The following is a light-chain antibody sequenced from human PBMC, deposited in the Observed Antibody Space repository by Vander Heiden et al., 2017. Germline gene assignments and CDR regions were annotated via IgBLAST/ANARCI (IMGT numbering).Light chain of an antibody. V-gene: IGLV1-40*01. CDR3: QSFDSCLTSPL. CDR2: GNT. Sequence: SVLSQPPPLSGAPGQSVTISCTGSRSDIGAGYDVYWYQHRPGAAPRVLIYGNTNRPSGVPDRFSGSQSGTSASLAITGLQAEDEADYYCQSFDSCLTSPLFGGGTKLTVL. CDR1: RSDIGAGYD. J-gene: IGLJ2*01.